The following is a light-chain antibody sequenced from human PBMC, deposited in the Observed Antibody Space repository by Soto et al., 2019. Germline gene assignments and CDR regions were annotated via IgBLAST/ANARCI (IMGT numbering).Light chain of an antibody. CDR1: TSNIGNNP. CDR2: TND. Sequence: QSVLTQPPSASGTPGQSVTISCSGSTSNIGNNPVNWYQQLPGTAPKLLIFTNDQRPSGVPDRFSGSKSGTSASLAINGLQSEDEAHYYCASWDDSLNALVFGGGTQLTVL. J-gene: IGLJ3*02. CDR3: ASWDDSLNALV. V-gene: IGLV1-44*01.